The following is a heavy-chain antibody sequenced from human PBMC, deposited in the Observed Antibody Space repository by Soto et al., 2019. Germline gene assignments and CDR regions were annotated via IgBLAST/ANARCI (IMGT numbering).Heavy chain of an antibody. D-gene: IGHD3-3*01. Sequence: PGGSLRLSCAASGFTFSSYAMSWVRQAPGKGLDWVSSTSSNGASTYYGDSVRGRFTFSRDNAKNSLYLQMNSLRAEDTAVYYCAKVTSSDFWSGYADAFDIWGQGTMVTVSS. J-gene: IGHJ3*02. V-gene: IGHV3-23*01. CDR2: TSSNGAST. CDR3: AKVTSSDFWSGYADAFDI. CDR1: GFTFSSYA.